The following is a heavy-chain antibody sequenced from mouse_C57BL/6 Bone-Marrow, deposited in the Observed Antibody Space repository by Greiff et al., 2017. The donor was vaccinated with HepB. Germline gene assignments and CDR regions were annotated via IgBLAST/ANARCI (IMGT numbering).Heavy chain of an antibody. V-gene: IGHV10-3*01. D-gene: IGHD1-1*01. CDR3: VRSWVYGSSYNWYFDV. J-gene: IGHJ1*03. Sequence: EVMLVESGGGLVQPKGSLKLSCAASGFTFNTYAMHWVRQAPGKGLEWVARIRSKSSNYATYYADSVKDRFTISRDDSQSMLYLQMNNLKTEDTAMYYCVRSWVYGSSYNWYFDVWGTGTTVTVSS. CDR1: GFTFNTYA. CDR2: IRSKSSNYAT.